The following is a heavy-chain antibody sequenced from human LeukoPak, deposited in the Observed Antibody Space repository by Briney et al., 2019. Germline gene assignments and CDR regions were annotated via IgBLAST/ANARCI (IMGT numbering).Heavy chain of an antibody. Sequence: SVKVSCKASGGTFANYAISWVRKAPGQGLEWMGGIIPIFGTGVSAQKFQGRLTITADESTRTTYMELSSLRSEDTAVYYCAKGHDDFRQFDYWGEGTLITVSS. D-gene: IGHD3-3*01. V-gene: IGHV1-69*13. J-gene: IGHJ4*02. CDR2: IIPIFGTG. CDR1: GGTFANYA. CDR3: AKGHDDFRQFDY.